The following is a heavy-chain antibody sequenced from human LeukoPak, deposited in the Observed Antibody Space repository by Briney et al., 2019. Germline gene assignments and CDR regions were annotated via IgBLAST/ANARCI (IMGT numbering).Heavy chain of an antibody. CDR1: GGSISSYC. Sequence: SETLSLTCTVSGGSISSYCWSWIRQPPGKGLEWIGYIYYSGSTNYNPSLKSRVTISVDTSKNQFSLKLSSVTAADTAVYYCARHGAYCSGGSCPNWFDPWGQGTLVTVSS. CDR2: IYYSGST. J-gene: IGHJ5*02. V-gene: IGHV4-59*08. CDR3: ARHGAYCSGGSCPNWFDP. D-gene: IGHD2-15*01.